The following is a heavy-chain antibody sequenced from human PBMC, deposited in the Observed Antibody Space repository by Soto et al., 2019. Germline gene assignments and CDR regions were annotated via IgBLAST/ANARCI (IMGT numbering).Heavy chain of an antibody. CDR2: IYHSGSI. CDR1: SGSISSTNW. V-gene: IGHV4-4*02. CDR3: ARDCSSSSCYGRAFDV. Sequence: QVQLQESGPGLVKPSGTLSLTCAVSSGSISSTNWWSWVRQSPGKGLEWIGEIYHSGSINYNPSLKRRVTMSVDKSKNQFSLKLSSVTAADTAVYYCARDCSSSSCYGRAFDVWGQGTMVTVSS. J-gene: IGHJ3*01. D-gene: IGHD2-2*01.